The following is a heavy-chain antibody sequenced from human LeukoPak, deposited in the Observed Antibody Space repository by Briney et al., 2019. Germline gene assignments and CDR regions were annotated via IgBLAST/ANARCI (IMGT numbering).Heavy chain of an antibody. CDR2: MNPNSGNT. D-gene: IGHD3-3*01. J-gene: IGHJ5*02. CDR3: ARNPIRTYYDFWSGYSNWFDP. Sequence: ASVKVSCKASGYTFTSYDINWVRQATGQGLEWMGWMNPNSGNTGYAQKFQGRVTNTRNTSISTAYMELSSLRSEDTAVYYCARNPIRTYYDFWSGYSNWFDPWGQGTLVTVSS. CDR1: GYTFTSYD. V-gene: IGHV1-8*03.